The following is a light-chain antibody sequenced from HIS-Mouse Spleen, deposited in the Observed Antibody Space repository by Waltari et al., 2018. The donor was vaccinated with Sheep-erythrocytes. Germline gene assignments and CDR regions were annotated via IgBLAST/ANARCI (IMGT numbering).Light chain of an antibody. Sequence: ELVLTQSPATLSLSPGERATLSCRASQSVNSYLAWYQQKPGQAPRLLIYDASNRATGIPARVSGGGSGTDFTLTISSLEPEDFAVYYCQQRSNWYTFGQGTKLEIK. CDR3: QQRSNWYT. CDR1: QSVNSY. CDR2: DAS. J-gene: IGKJ2*01. V-gene: IGKV3-11*01.